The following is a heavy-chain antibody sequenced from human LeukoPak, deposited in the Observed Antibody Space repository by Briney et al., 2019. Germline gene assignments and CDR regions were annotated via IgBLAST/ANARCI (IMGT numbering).Heavy chain of an antibody. Sequence: SQTLSLTCTVSGYSISGGYYWGWIRQPPGKGLEWIGTIYHGGSTYYNPSLESRVTISLDTSKNHFSLNLTSVTAADTAVYYCARGRVVVPAAAYYYYYYMDVWGKGTTVTVSS. CDR2: IYHGGST. J-gene: IGHJ6*03. CDR1: GYSISGGYY. CDR3: ARGRVVVPAAAYYYYYYMDV. D-gene: IGHD2-2*01. V-gene: IGHV4-38-2*02.